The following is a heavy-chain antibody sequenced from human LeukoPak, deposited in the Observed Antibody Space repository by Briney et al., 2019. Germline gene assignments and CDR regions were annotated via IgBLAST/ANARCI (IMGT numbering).Heavy chain of an antibody. Sequence: GGSLRLSCAASGFTFISSWMTWVRQAPGKGPDWVGNINQDGSATYYVDSVRGRFIIPRDNAQSALFLQLSSLRVEDTAVYYCAIGPRETNGMGVWRQGTTVTVST. V-gene: IGHV3-7*01. CDR2: INQDGSAT. J-gene: IGHJ6*01. D-gene: IGHD1-26*01. CDR1: GFTFISSW. CDR3: AIGPRETNGMGV.